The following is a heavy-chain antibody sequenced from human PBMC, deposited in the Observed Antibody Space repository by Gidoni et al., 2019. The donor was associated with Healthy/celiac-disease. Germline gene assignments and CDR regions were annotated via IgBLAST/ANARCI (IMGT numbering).Heavy chain of an antibody. CDR2: IIPIFGTA. J-gene: IGHJ6*02. CDR3: ARAHCTGGVCRHYGMDV. V-gene: IGHV1-69*01. CDR1: GGTLSSYA. D-gene: IGHD2-8*02. Sequence: QVPLVQSGAAVKKPASSVKVSCKASGGTLSSYAISWVRQAPGQGLEWMGGIIPIFGTANYAQKFQGRVTITADESTSTAYMELSSLRSEDTAVYYCARAHCTGGVCRHYGMDVWGQGTTVTVSS.